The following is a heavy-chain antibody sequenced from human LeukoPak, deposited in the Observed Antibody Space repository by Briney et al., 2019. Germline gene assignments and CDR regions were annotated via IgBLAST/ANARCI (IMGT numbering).Heavy chain of an antibody. CDR1: GFTVSSNY. D-gene: IGHD1-26*01. CDR3: ARRRDATTIFTI. Sequence: GGSLRLSCAASGFTVSSNYMSWVRQAPGKGLEWVSAIYSGGTTYYADSVKGRFTISRDNSKNTVYLQMNSLRAEDTAVYYCARRRDATTIFTIWGQGTMVTVSS. CDR2: IYSGGTT. J-gene: IGHJ3*02. V-gene: IGHV3-53*01.